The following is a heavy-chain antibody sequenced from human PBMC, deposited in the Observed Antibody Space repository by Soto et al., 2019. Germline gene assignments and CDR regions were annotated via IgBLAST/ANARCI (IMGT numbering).Heavy chain of an antibody. D-gene: IGHD5-18*01. CDR3: AKDRNTAMVTGDFDY. J-gene: IGHJ4*02. CDR2: VSWTNISF. CDR1: GFTFGYYA. Sequence: PGGSLRLSCAASGFTFGYYAMHWVRQVPGRGLEWVSGVSWTNISFGYADSVKGRFTISRDNAKNSLYLQMNSLRREDTAFYYCAKDRNTAMVTGDFDYWGQGALVTVSS. V-gene: IGHV3-9*01.